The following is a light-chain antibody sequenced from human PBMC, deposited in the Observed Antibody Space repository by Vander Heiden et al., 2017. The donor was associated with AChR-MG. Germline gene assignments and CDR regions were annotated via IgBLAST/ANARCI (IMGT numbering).Light chain of an antibody. CDR1: SSNIGSNT. J-gene: IGLJ3*02. CDR2: TDN. Sequence: QSVLTQPPSASGTPGQGVTISCSGSSSNIGSNTVNWYQQLPGAAPKLLIYTDNQRPSGVPARFSGSKSGTSASLAISGLQSEDEAEYFCAAWDGSRNTVLFGGGTKLTVL. V-gene: IGLV1-44*01. CDR3: AAWDGSRNTVL.